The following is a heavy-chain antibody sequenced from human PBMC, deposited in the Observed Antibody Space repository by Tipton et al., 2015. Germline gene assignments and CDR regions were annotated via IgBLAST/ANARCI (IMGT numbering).Heavy chain of an antibody. V-gene: IGHV4-59*01. J-gene: IGHJ4*02. CDR2: IFHSGST. CDR3: ARGGWSLDY. CDR1: GGSISSYY. Sequence: TLSLTCTVSGGSISSYYWSWIRQPPGKGLEWIGYIFHSGSTSYNPSLRSRVFISIDTSKNQFSLKLNSVTAADTAVYYCARGGWSLDYWGQGTLVTVSS. D-gene: IGHD2-15*01.